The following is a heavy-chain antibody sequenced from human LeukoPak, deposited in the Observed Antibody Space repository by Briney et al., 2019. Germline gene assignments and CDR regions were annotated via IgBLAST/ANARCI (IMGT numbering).Heavy chain of an antibody. D-gene: IGHD6-19*01. J-gene: IGHJ4*02. V-gene: IGHV1-8*01. CDR2: MNPNSGNT. CDR1: GYTFTSYD. CDR3: ARVITLREQWLAY. Sequence: ASVKVSCKASGYTFTSYDINWVRQATGQGREWMGWMNPNSGNTGYAQKFQGRVTMTKNTSISTAYMELSSLRSEDTAVYYCARVITLREQWLAYWGQGTLVTVSS.